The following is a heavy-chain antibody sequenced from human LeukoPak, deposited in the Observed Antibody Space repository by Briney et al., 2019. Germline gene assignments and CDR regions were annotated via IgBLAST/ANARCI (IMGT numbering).Heavy chain of an antibody. CDR1: GFTFSSYA. J-gene: IGHJ4*02. CDR2: ISGSGGST. CDR3: ARGARSEYDFWSGPYDY. D-gene: IGHD3-3*01. Sequence: GGSLRLSCAASGFTFSSYAMSWVRQAPGKGLEWVSAISGSGGSTYYADSVKGRFTISRDNAKNTLYLQMNSLRAKDTAVYYCARGARSEYDFWSGPYDYWGQGTLVTVSS. V-gene: IGHV3-23*01.